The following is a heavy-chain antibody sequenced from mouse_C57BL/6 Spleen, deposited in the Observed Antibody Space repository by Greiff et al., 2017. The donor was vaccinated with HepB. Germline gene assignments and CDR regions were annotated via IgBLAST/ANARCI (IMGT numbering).Heavy chain of an antibody. Sequence: VQLQQSGAELVKPGASVKLSCKASGYTFTSYWMHWVKQRPGQGLEWIGMIHPNSGSTNYNEKFKSKATLTVDKSSSTAYMQLSSLTSEDSAVYYCARSRSNYGYFDVWGTGTTVTVSS. V-gene: IGHV1-64*01. J-gene: IGHJ1*03. CDR3: ARSRSNYGYFDV. D-gene: IGHD2-5*01. CDR2: IHPNSGST. CDR1: GYTFTSYW.